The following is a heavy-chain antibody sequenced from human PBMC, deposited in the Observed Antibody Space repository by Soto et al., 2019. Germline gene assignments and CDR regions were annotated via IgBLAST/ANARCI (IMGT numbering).Heavy chain of an antibody. CDR2: ISNDGSKK. D-gene: IGHD3-10*01. J-gene: IGHJ4*02. Sequence: QVQLVESGGGVVQPGTSLRLSCAASGFTFTNYGMRWVRQARGKGLEWVATISNDGSKKYNADSVKGRFTISRDNSKNMLYLQMNSLRPEDTAVYYCAKDWDYRGDLDYWGQGTLVTVSS. CDR3: AKDWDYRGDLDY. V-gene: IGHV3-30*18. CDR1: GFTFTNYG.